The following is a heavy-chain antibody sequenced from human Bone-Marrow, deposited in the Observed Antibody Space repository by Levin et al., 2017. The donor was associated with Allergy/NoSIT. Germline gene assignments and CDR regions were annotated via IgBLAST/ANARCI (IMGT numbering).Heavy chain of an antibody. CDR1: GFTFSSYS. V-gene: IGHV3-48*01. CDR3: ARDHPLYSSSWYYFDY. J-gene: IGHJ4*02. Sequence: GGSLRLSCAASGFTFSSYSMNWVRQAPGKGLEWVSYISSSSSTIYYADSVKGRFTISRDNAKNSLYLQMNSLRAEDTAVYYCARDHPLYSSSWYYFDYWGQGTLVTVSS. D-gene: IGHD6-13*01. CDR2: ISSSSSTI.